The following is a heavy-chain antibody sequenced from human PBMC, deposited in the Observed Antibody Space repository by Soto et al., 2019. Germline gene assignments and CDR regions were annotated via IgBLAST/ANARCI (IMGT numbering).Heavy chain of an antibody. D-gene: IGHD3-10*01. CDR1: GGTFSSYA. J-gene: IGHJ4*02. CDR2: IIPIFGTA. CDR3: ARDRSYYGSGSHYYFDY. V-gene: IGHV1-69*01. Sequence: QVQLVQSGAEVKKPGSSVKVSCKASGGTFSSYAISWVRQAPGQGLEWMGGIIPIFGTANYAQKFQGRATITADESTSTAYMELSSLRSEDTAVYYCARDRSYYGSGSHYYFDYWGQGTLVTVSS.